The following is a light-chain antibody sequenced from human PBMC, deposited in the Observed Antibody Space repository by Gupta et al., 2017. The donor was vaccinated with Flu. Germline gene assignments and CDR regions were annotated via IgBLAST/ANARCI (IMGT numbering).Light chain of an antibody. CDR2: CDG. CDR1: NIGSNG. J-gene: IGLJ3*02. V-gene: IGLV3-21*04. Sequence: KTTTTPGSGTNIGSNGVNWHQPTTGQAPVMMFYCDGSRRSGVAERFSVSNSGSTATVTTTRVDAGAEADYYCQVTNWSPDIQVFGGGTKLTVL. CDR3: QVTNWSPDIQV.